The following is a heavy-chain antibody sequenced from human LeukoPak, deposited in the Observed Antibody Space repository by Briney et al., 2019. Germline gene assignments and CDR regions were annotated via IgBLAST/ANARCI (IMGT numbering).Heavy chain of an antibody. J-gene: IGHJ4*02. V-gene: IGHV1-18*01. CDR2: ISAYNGNT. CDR3: ARGSTPPYSSSWYDFDY. Sequence: ASVKVSCKASGYTFTSYGVSWVRQAPGQGLEWMGWISAYNGNTNYAQKLQGRVTMTTDTSTSTAYMELRSLRSDDTAVYYCARGSTPPYSSSWYDFDYWGQGTLVTVSS. CDR1: GYTFTSYG. D-gene: IGHD6-13*01.